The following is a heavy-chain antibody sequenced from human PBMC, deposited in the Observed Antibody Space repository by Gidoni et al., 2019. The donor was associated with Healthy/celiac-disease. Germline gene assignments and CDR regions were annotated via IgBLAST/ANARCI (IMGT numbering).Heavy chain of an antibody. J-gene: IGHJ3*02. V-gene: IGHV4-34*01. D-gene: IGHD3-22*01. CDR2: INHSGST. Sequence: QVQLQQWGAGLLKPSETLSLTCAVYGGSFSGYYWRWIRQPPGKGLEWIGEINHSGSTNYNPSRKSRVNISVDTSKNQFSLKLSSVTAADTAVYYCARAVGITMIAPVGLNAFDIWGQGTMVTVSS. CDR1: GGSFSGYY. CDR3: ARAVGITMIAPVGLNAFDI.